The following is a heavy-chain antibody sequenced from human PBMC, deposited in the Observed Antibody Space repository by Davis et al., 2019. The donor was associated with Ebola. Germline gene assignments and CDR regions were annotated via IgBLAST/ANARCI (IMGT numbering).Heavy chain of an antibody. Sequence: ASVKVSCKASGYTFTGYYMHWVRQAPGQGLEWMGWINPNSGGTNYAQKFQGWVTMTRDTSISTAYMELSRLRSDDTAVYYCARDVTIFGVVIQGRYYYGMDVWGQGTTVTVSS. D-gene: IGHD3-3*01. CDR1: GYTFTGYY. CDR2: INPNSGGT. J-gene: IGHJ6*02. V-gene: IGHV1-2*04. CDR3: ARDVTIFGVVIQGRYYYGMDV.